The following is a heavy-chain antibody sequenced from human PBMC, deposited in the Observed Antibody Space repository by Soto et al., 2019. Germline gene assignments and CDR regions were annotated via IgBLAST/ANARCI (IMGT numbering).Heavy chain of an antibody. D-gene: IGHD3-10*01. J-gene: IGHJ6*02. CDR3: ARVIYRITMVRGIIDV. Sequence: QVQLVQSGSEVKKPGSSVKVSCKASGGTFSSYAISCVRQAPGQGLEWMGGIIPIFGTANYAQKFQGRVTITADESTSTAYMELSSLISEDTAVYYCARVIYRITMVRGIIDVWGQGTTVTVSS. CDR2: IIPIFGTA. V-gene: IGHV1-69*01. CDR1: GGTFSSYA.